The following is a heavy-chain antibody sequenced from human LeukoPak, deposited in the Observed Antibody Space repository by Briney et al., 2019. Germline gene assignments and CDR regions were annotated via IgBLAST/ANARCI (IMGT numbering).Heavy chain of an antibody. D-gene: IGHD2-8*01. CDR2: IWYDGSNK. CDR1: GFTFSGYG. J-gene: IGHJ6*02. Sequence: GGSLRLSCAASGFTFSGYGMHWVRQAPGKGLEWVAGIWYDGSNKYYADSVKGRFTISRDNSKNTLYLQMNSLRAEDTAVYYCARGYCTNGVCYGSRVYYYYGMDVWGQGTTVTVSS. CDR3: ARGYCTNGVCYGSRVYYYYGMDV. V-gene: IGHV3-33*01.